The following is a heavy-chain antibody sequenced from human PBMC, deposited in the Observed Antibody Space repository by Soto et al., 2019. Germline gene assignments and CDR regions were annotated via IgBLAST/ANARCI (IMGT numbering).Heavy chain of an antibody. CDR1: GGSISSGGYY. CDR2: IYYSGST. D-gene: IGHD5-12*01. J-gene: IGHJ4*02. CDR3: ARDVGVATRSYFDY. Sequence: QVQLQESGPGLVKPSQTLSLTCTVSGGSISSGGYYWSWIRQHPGKGLEWIGYIYYSGSTYYNPSLKSRVTIAVDTSKNQSALKLSAVTAADTAVDYCARDVGVATRSYFDYWGKGTLVTVSS. V-gene: IGHV4-31*03.